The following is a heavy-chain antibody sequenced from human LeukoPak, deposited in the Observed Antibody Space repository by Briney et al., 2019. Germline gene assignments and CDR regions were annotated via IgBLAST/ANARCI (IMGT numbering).Heavy chain of an antibody. CDR3: ARTASGSVSI. Sequence: EGSLRLSCAASGFTFSNYHMNWVRQTPGKGLEWISYINSGSTTIYYADSVKGRFTISRDNAKNSVYLQMNSLRAEDTAVYFCARTASGSVSIWGQGTLVTVSS. D-gene: IGHD1-26*01. CDR1: GFTFSNYH. V-gene: IGHV3-48*04. CDR2: INSGSTTI. J-gene: IGHJ4*02.